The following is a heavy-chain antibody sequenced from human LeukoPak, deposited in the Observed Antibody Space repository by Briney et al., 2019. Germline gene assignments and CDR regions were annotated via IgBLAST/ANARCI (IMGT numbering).Heavy chain of an antibody. J-gene: IGHJ4*02. CDR3: ARQTGSGLFTLP. Sequence: SETLSLTCTVSGVSISSSNSYWGWIRQPPGKGLEWIGSIYYSGNTYYNASLKSQVSISIVTSKNQFSLRLTSVTAADTAVYYCARQTGSGLFTLPGGQGTLVTVSS. D-gene: IGHD3/OR15-3a*01. CDR2: IYYSGNT. CDR1: GVSISSSNSY. V-gene: IGHV4-39*01.